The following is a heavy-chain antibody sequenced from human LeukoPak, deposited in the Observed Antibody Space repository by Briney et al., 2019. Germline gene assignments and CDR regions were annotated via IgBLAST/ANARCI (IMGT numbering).Heavy chain of an antibody. D-gene: IGHD6-25*01. CDR1: GFTVSGNY. V-gene: IGHV3-66*01. CDR2: IYKEGNT. Sequence: GGSLRLSCAASGFTVSGNYMSWVRQAPGKGLQWVSTIYKEGNTFYADSVRGRFTLSRDNAKNSLYLQMNSLRAEDTAVYYCARDGAAATDYAFDIWGQGTMVTVSS. J-gene: IGHJ3*02. CDR3: ARDGAAATDYAFDI.